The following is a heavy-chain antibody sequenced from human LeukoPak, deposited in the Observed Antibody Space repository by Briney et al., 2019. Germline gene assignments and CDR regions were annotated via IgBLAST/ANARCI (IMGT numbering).Heavy chain of an antibody. CDR3: AASPDYYDSSGYSYYFDY. D-gene: IGHD3-22*01. CDR2: IVVGSGNS. Sequence: ASVKVSCKASGFTFTSSAVQWVRQARGQRLEWIGWIVVGSGNSNYAQKFQERVTITRDMSTSTAYMELSSLRSEDTAVYYCAASPDYYDSSGYSYYFDYWGQGTLVTVSS. CDR1: GFTFTSSA. V-gene: IGHV1-58*01. J-gene: IGHJ4*02.